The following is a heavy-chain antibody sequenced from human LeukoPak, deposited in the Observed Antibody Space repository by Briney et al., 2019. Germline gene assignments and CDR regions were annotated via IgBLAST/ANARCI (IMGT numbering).Heavy chain of an antibody. CDR1: GFTFISYA. Sequence: PGGSLRLSCAASGFTFISYAIHWVRQAPGKGLEWVAVISFHGTDSFYADSVKGRFTISRDNSKNTLYLQMNSLRAEDTAVYYCAKDIVAGTVYYYYYMDVWGKGTTVTVSS. CDR3: AKDIVAGTVYYYYYMDV. V-gene: IGHV3-30*04. D-gene: IGHD6-19*01. J-gene: IGHJ6*03. CDR2: ISFHGTDS.